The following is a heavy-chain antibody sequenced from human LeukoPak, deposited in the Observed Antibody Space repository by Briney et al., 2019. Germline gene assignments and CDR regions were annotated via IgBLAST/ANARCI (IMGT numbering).Heavy chain of an antibody. CDR1: GFTFSNNY. CDR3: AGRRVLDASFDY. J-gene: IGHJ4*02. Sequence: PGGSLRLSCAASGFTFSNNYMSWVRRAPGKGLEWVSVIYSGDNTYYVESVKGRFTISRDNSKNTLFLQMNRLRAEDTAVYYCAGRRVLDASFDYWGQGTLVTVSS. CDR2: IYSGDNT. V-gene: IGHV3-66*02. D-gene: IGHD3-16*01.